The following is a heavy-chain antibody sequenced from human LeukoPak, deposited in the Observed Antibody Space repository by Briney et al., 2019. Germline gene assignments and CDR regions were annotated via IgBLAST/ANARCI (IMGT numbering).Heavy chain of an antibody. V-gene: IGHV3-15*07. Sequence: GGSLRLSCATSGFTFSNAWMNWVRQAPGKGLEWVGRIRSNSDGGTIDYAAPVKGRFTLSRDDSKTTLYLQMNSLQTEDTAVYYCATDFYDSTWGQGSLVTVSS. D-gene: IGHD3-22*01. J-gene: IGHJ5*02. CDR3: ATDFYDST. CDR2: IRSNSDGGTI. CDR1: GFTFSNAW.